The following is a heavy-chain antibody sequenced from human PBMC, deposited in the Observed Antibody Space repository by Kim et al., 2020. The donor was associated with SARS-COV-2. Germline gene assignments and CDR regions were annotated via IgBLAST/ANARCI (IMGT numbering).Heavy chain of an antibody. J-gene: IGHJ4*02. CDR3: ARTAAASPNIFDY. Sequence: YNPSLKSRVTISVDTSKNQFSLKLSSVTAADTAVYYCARTAAASPNIFDYWGQGTLVTVSS. D-gene: IGHD6-6*01. V-gene: IGHV4-30-2*04.